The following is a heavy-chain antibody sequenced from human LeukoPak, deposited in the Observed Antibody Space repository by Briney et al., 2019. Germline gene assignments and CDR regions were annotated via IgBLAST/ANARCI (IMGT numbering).Heavy chain of an antibody. D-gene: IGHD3-22*01. CDR3: ARDGDSSGYYWGGTNDY. Sequence: QPGGSLRLSCAASGFTFSSYWMSWVRQAPGKGLEWVANIKQDGSEKYYVDSVKGRFTISRDNAKNSLYLQMNSLRAEDTAVYYYARDGDSSGYYWGGTNDYWGQGTLVTVSS. V-gene: IGHV3-7*01. CDR1: GFTFSSYW. CDR2: IKQDGSEK. J-gene: IGHJ4*02.